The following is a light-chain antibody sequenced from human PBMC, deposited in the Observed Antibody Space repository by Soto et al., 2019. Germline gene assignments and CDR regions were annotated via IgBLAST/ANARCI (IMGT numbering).Light chain of an antibody. Sequence: EIVMTQSPATLSVSPGDSATLSCRASQSISDNVAWYQQRPGLAPRLLIYHTSTRATGVPARFSGSGSGTEFSPTISSLQSDDSAVYYCQRYDNWPLTFGGGTKV. V-gene: IGKV3-15*01. CDR2: HTS. CDR1: QSISDN. CDR3: QRYDNWPLT. J-gene: IGKJ4*01.